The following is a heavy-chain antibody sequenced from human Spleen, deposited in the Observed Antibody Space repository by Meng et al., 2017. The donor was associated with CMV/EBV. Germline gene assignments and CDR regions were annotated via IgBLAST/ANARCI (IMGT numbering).Heavy chain of an antibody. CDR1: GYTFSSYS. Sequence: VQRVQSGAEVKKPGASVKVSCKASGYTFSSYSRNWVRQAPGKGLEWVSSISSSSSYIYYADSVKGRFTISRDNAKNSLYLQMNSLRAEDTAVYYCARGSYGDYVEYFQHWGQGTLVTVSS. CDR3: ARGSYGDYVEYFQH. CDR2: ISSSSSYI. D-gene: IGHD4-17*01. V-gene: IGHV3-21*01. J-gene: IGHJ1*01.